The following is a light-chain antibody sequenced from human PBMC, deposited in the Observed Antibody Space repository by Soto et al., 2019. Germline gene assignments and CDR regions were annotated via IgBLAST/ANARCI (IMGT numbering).Light chain of an antibody. V-gene: IGKV1-39*01. J-gene: IGKJ5*01. Sequence: DIQMTQSPSFLSASVGDRVTITCRASQSIGKHLNWYQQKPGKAPKFLIYGASTLQSGTPSRFTGSGSGTDSTLTVNSLQAEDFATYYCQQSYTSPTTFGQGTRLE. CDR2: GAS. CDR1: QSIGKH. CDR3: QQSYTSPTT.